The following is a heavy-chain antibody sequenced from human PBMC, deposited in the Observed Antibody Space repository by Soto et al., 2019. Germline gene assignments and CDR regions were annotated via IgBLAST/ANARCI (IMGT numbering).Heavy chain of an antibody. J-gene: IGHJ4*02. CDR3: ARGAATGRSDS. Sequence: SETLSLTCTVSGGSISSQYWSWIRQPPGQGLEWIAYMYYSGSPNYNPSLKSRVTISVDTSKNQFSLNLSFVTAADTAVYYCARGAATGRSDSWGQGTLVTVSS. V-gene: IGHV4-59*11. CDR2: MYYSGSP. D-gene: IGHD6-13*01. CDR1: GGSISSQY.